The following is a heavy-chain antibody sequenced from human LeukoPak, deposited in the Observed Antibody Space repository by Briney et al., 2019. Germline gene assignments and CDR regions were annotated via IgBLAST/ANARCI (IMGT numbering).Heavy chain of an antibody. D-gene: IGHD3-22*01. CDR3: AKAPMIVGYDAFDI. V-gene: IGHV3-30*02. Sequence: GGSLRLSCAASGFTFSRFGMHWVRQAPGKGLEWVAFIRYDGSNKYYADSVKGRFTISRDNSKNTLYLQMNSLRAEDTAVYYCAKAPMIVGYDAFDIWGQGTMVTVSS. CDR2: IRYDGSNK. J-gene: IGHJ3*02. CDR1: GFTFSRFG.